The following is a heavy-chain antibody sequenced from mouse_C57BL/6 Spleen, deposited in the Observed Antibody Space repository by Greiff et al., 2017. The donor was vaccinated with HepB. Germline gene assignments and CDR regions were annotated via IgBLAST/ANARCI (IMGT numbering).Heavy chain of an antibody. V-gene: IGHV1-82*01. D-gene: IGHD1-1*01. CDR1: GYAFSSSW. J-gene: IGHJ2*01. CDR2: IYPGDGDT. Sequence: QVQLQQSGPELVKPGASVKISCKASGYAFSSSWMNWVKQRPGKGLEWIGRIYPGDGDTNYNGKFKGKATLTADKSSSTAYMQLSSLTSEDSAVYFCAREGAYGSSSDYWGQGTTLTVSS. CDR3: AREGAYGSSSDY.